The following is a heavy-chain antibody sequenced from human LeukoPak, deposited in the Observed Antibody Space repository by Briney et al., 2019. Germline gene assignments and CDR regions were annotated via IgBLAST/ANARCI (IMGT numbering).Heavy chain of an antibody. D-gene: IGHD3-10*01. V-gene: IGHV4-39*01. Sequence: TASETLSLTCTVSGDSISSTSYYWDGIRQPRGKGLEWIVSIYNSGTTYYNPSRKSRFTISVDTSKNQFSLKVSSVTAADTAVYYCASRVYGLGSFNYWGQGTLVTVSS. CDR3: ASRVYGLGSFNY. CDR2: IYNSGTT. J-gene: IGHJ4*01. CDR1: GDSISSTSYY.